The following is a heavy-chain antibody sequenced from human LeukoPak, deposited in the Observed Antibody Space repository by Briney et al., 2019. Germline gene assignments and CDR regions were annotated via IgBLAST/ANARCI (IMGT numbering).Heavy chain of an antibody. V-gene: IGHV4-61*01. CDR1: GGSVSSGSYY. D-gene: IGHD3-3*01. CDR2: IYYSGST. Sequence: PSETLSLTCTVSGGSVSSGSYYWSRIRQPPGKGLEWIGYIYYSGSTNYNPSLKSRVTISVDTSKNQFSLKLSSVTAADTAVYYCASSSIFGVVARFDYWGQGTLVTVSS. CDR3: ASSSIFGVVARFDY. J-gene: IGHJ4*02.